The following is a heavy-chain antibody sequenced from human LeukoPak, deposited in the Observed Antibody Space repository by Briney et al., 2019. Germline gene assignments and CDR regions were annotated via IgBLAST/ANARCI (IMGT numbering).Heavy chain of an antibody. J-gene: IGHJ6*02. CDR2: IYSGGST. CDR1: GFTVSSNY. D-gene: IGHD3-10*01. V-gene: IGHV3-53*04. Sequence: GGSPRLSCAASGFTVSSNYMSWVRQAPGKGLDWVSVIYSGGSTYYADSVKGRFTISRHNSKNTLYLQMNSLRAEDTAVYYCARGNYGLGSSYYYYYGMDVWGQGTTVTVSS. CDR3: ARGNYGLGSSYYYYYGMDV.